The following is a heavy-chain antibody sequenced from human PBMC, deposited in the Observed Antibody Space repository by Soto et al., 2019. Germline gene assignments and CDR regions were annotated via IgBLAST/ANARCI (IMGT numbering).Heavy chain of an antibody. V-gene: IGHV3-74*01. J-gene: IGHJ4*02. CDR3: VRDGDGDIEFDL. CDR1: GFTSSNYW. CDR2: INYDGSDT. Sequence: PGESLRLSCAASGFTSSNYWMHWVRQAPGKGLVWVSHINYDGSDTTYADSVKGRFTISRDNAKNTLHLQMNSLRVEDTAVYFCVRDGDGDIEFDLWGQGTLVTVSS. D-gene: IGHD2-21*01.